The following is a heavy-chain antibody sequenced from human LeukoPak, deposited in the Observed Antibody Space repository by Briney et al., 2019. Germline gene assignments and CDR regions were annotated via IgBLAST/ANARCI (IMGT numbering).Heavy chain of an antibody. CDR3: ARAPGLLWFGELLETYYYYYMDV. J-gene: IGHJ6*03. V-gene: IGHV3-48*03. CDR2: ISSSGSTI. Sequence: PGGSLRLSCAASGFTFSSYEMNWVRQAPGKGLGWVSYISSSGSTIYYADSVKGRFTISRDNAKNSLYLQMNSLRAEDTAVYYCARAPGLLWFGELLETYYYYYMDVWGKGTTVTVSS. CDR1: GFTFSSYE. D-gene: IGHD3-10*01.